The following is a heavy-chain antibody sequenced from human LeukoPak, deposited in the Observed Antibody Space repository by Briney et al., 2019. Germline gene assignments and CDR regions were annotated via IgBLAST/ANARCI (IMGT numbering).Heavy chain of an antibody. D-gene: IGHD3-22*01. CDR3: ARGRYDYYDSSGYFDY. Sequence: SETLSLTCTVSGGSISSYYWSWIRQPPGXGLEWIGYIYYSGSTNYNPSLKSRVTISVDTSKNQFSLKLSSVTAADTAVYYCARGRYDYYDSSGYFDYWGQGTLVTVSS. CDR2: IYYSGST. J-gene: IGHJ4*02. V-gene: IGHV4-59*01. CDR1: GGSISSYY.